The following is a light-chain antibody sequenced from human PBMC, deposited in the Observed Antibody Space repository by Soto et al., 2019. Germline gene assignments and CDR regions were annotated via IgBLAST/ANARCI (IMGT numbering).Light chain of an antibody. Sequence: QSVLTQSPSVSGAPGQRVTISCTGSSSSIGAGYDVHWYQQLPGTAPKLLIYANTNRPSGVPGRFSGSKSGTSASLAITGLQAEDEADYYCQSYDSSLSGYVFGTGTKLTVL. J-gene: IGLJ1*01. CDR1: SSSIGAGYD. V-gene: IGLV1-40*01. CDR3: QSYDSSLSGYV. CDR2: ANT.